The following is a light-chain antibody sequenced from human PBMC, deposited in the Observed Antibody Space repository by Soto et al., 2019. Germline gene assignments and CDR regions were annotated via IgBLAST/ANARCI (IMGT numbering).Light chain of an antibody. CDR2: RNN. Sequence: QSVLTQPPSASGTPGQRVTISCSGSSSNIGSNYVYWYQQLPGTAPKLLIYRNNQRPSGVPDRFSGSKSGTSASLAISGLRSEDEADYYCAAWDDRLSGYVFGTGTKVNV. CDR3: AAWDDRLSGYV. V-gene: IGLV1-47*01. CDR1: SSNIGSNY. J-gene: IGLJ1*01.